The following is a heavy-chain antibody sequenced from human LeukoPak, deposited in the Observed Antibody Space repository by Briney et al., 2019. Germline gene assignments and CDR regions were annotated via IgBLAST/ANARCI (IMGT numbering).Heavy chain of an antibody. D-gene: IGHD1-14*01. CDR2: IRFDATNK. CDR1: GFIFSGSS. V-gene: IGHV3-30*02. J-gene: IGHJ4*02. CDR3: AKEQYPGYFDF. Sequence: GGSLRLSCAASGFIFSGSSMHWVRQAPGKGLEWVCFIRFDATNKYYADSVKGRFTISRDNSNNTLYLQLNNVRTEDTATYFCAKEQYPGYFDFWGQGSLVTVSA.